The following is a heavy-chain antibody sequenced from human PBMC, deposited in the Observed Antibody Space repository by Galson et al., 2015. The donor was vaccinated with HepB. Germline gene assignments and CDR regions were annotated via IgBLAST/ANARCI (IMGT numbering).Heavy chain of an antibody. D-gene: IGHD3-10*01. CDR3: AREEGITMVRGVILFDY. J-gene: IGHJ4*02. Sequence: SVKVSCKASGYTFTGYYMHWVRQAPGQGLEWMGWINPNSGGTNYAQKFQGRVTMTRDTSISTAYMELSRLRSDDTAVYYCAREEGITMVRGVILFDYWGQGTLVTVSS. CDR2: INPNSGGT. V-gene: IGHV1-2*02. CDR1: GYTFTGYY.